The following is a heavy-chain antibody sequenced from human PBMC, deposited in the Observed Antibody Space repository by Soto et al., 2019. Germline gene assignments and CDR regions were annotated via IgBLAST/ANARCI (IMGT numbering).Heavy chain of an antibody. CDR2: IKSKTDGGTT. V-gene: IGHV3-15*01. D-gene: IGHD3-22*01. CDR1: GFTFSNAW. J-gene: IGHJ4*02. CDR3: TTSRVLGLDSSGYYYTSMYFDY. Sequence: KTGGSLRLSCAASGFTFSNAWMSWVRQAPGKGLEWVGRIKSKTDGGTTDYAAPVKGRFTISRDDSKYTLYLQMNSLKTEDTAVYYCTTSRVLGLDSSGYYYTSMYFDYWGQGTLVTVSS.